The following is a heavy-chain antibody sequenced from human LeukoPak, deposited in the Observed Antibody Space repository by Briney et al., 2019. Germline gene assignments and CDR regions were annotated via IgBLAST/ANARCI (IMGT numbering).Heavy chain of an antibody. V-gene: IGHV3-33*01. Sequence: QPGGSLRLSCAASGFTFSSYGMHWVRQAPGKGLEWVAVIWYDGSDEYYTDSVKGRFTIFRDNSKNTLYLQMNSLRAEDTAIYYCARAGDAFDLWGQGTMVTVSS. CDR2: IWYDGSDE. CDR3: ARAGDAFDL. J-gene: IGHJ3*01. CDR1: GFTFSSYG.